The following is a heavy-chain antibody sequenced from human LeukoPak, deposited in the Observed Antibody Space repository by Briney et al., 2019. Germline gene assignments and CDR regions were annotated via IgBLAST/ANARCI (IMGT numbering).Heavy chain of an antibody. D-gene: IGHD4-23*01. Sequence: PGGSLRLSCAASGFTFSSYAMHWVRQAPGKGLEYVSVISSNGGSTYYADPVKGRFTISRDNSKNTLYLQMISLRDEDAAVYYCIRGLGGGSDYWGLGTLVTVTS. CDR3: IRGLGGGSDY. V-gene: IGHV3-64D*09. CDR2: ISSNGGST. J-gene: IGHJ4*02. CDR1: GFTFSSYA.